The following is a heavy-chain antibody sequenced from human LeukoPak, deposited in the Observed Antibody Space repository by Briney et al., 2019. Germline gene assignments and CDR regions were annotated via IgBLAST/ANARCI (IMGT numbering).Heavy chain of an antibody. J-gene: IGHJ4*02. V-gene: IGHV3-21*01. CDR2: ISSSSSYI. D-gene: IGHD6-19*01. Sequence: PGGSLRLSCAASGFTFSSYSMNWVRRAPGKGLEWVSSISSSSSYIYYADSVKGRFTISRDNAKNSLYLQMNSLRAEDTAVYYCASVPPSIAVAGTDDYWGQGTLVTVSS. CDR1: GFTFSSYS. CDR3: ASVPPSIAVAGTDDY.